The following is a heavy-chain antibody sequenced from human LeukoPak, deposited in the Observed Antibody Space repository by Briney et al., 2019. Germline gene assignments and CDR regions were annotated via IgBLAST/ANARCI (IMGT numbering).Heavy chain of an antibody. D-gene: IGHD5-18*01. V-gene: IGHV4-61*01. Sequence: SETLSLTCTVSGGSVSSRSYYWSWIRQPPGKRLEWTGYCYYSGITNYNPSLKSRVTMSVDTSKNQFSLKLTSVTAADTAVYYCARDRQLWLQRFDYWGQGTLVTVSS. J-gene: IGHJ4*02. CDR1: GGSVSSRSYY. CDR2: CYYSGIT. CDR3: ARDRQLWLQRFDY.